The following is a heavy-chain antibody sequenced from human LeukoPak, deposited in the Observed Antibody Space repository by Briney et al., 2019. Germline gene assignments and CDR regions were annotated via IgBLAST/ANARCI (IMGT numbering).Heavy chain of an antibody. D-gene: IGHD3-22*01. CDR3: ARLTLGLYDSSGYFDY. Sequence: SETLSLTCTVSGDSIISNSYYWDWIRQPPGKGLEWIGSIYYTENKYTNPSLEGRATISIDTSRNHLSLKLRSVTAANTAVYYCARLTLGLYDSSGYFDYWGQGSLVTVSS. CDR2: IYYTENK. CDR1: GDSIISNSYY. J-gene: IGHJ4*02. V-gene: IGHV4-39*02.